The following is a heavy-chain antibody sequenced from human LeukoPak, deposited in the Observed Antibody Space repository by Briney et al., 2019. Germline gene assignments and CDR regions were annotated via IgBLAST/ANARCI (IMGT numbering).Heavy chain of an antibody. J-gene: IGHJ5*02. CDR3: AVSLSNWFDP. CDR1: GGAFSGYY. CDR2: INHSGST. Sequence: PSETLSLTCAVYGGAFSGYYWSWIRQPPGKGLEWIGEINHSGSTNYNPSLKSRVTISIDTSKNQFSLKLSSVTAAGTAVYYCAVSLSNWFDPWGKGTLVTVSS. V-gene: IGHV4-34*01.